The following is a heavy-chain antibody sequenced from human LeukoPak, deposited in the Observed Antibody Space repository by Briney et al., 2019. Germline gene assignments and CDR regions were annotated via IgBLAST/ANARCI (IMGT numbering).Heavy chain of an antibody. V-gene: IGHV3-15*01. CDR2: IKSKTDGGTT. Sequence: GGSLRLSCVASGFTFSDAWMTWVRQAPGKGPEWVGRIKSKTDGGTTEHAAPVKGRFTMSRDDSKNTLYLQMNSLKTEDTAMYYCTTARATTEIDYWGQGTLVTVSS. D-gene: IGHD1-1*01. CDR3: TTARATTEIDY. CDR1: GFTFSDAW. J-gene: IGHJ4*02.